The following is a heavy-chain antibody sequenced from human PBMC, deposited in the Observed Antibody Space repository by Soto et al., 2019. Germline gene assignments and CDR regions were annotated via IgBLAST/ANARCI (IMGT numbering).Heavy chain of an antibody. V-gene: IGHV1-8*01. CDR3: ASVDRNWNEHYFDK. CDR2: MNPNSGDT. J-gene: IGHJ4*02. CDR1: GYTFTSYD. Sequence: ASVKVSCKASGYTFTSYDINWVRQATGQGPEWMGWMNPNSGDTGYAQKFQGRVTMTRNTSIRTAYMELSSLRSEDTAVYYCASVDRNWNEHYFDKWGEGTLVTVCS. D-gene: IGHD1-1*01.